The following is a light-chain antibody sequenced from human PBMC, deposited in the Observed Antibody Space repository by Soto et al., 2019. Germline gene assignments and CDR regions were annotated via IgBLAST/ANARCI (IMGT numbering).Light chain of an antibody. CDR2: GDS. J-gene: IGLJ3*02. CDR1: SGNIGAGYN. V-gene: IGLV1-40*01. Sequence: QSVLTQPPSVSGAPGQRVTISCTGSSGNIGAGYNVHWYQQVPGTAPKLLIYGDSNRPSGVPDRFSGSKSGTSASLAITGLQAEDEADYYCQSYDSSLSGWLFGGGTKVTVL. CDR3: QSYDSSLSGWL.